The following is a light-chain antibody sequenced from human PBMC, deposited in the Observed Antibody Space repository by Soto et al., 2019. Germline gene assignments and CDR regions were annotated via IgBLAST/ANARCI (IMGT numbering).Light chain of an antibody. J-gene: IGKJ4*01. CDR2: DAS. CDR3: QRRSSWPLT. Sequence: EIGLTRSPATLSLSPGERATLSCRASQSVGSFLAWYQQKPGQAPRLLIYDASNRATGIPARFSGSGSGTDFTLSISSLEPEDFAVYYCQRRSSWPLTSGGGTKV. CDR1: QSVGSF. V-gene: IGKV3-11*01.